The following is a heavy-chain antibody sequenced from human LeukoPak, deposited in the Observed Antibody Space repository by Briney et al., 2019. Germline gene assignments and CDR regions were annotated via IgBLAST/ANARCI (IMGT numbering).Heavy chain of an antibody. Sequence: GGSLRLSCAASGSTFSGYAMTWVRQPPGKGLEWVSAISGSGGSTYYADSVKGRFTISRDNSKNTLYLQMNSLRAEDMAVYYCASYDSGSYYKGFDYWGQGTLVTVSS. J-gene: IGHJ4*02. CDR1: GSTFSGYA. CDR2: ISGSGGST. V-gene: IGHV3-23*01. D-gene: IGHD3-10*01. CDR3: ASYDSGSYYKGFDY.